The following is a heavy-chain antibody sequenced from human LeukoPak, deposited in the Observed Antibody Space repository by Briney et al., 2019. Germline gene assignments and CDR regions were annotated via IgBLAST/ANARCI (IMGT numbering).Heavy chain of an antibody. J-gene: IGHJ4*02. Sequence: GGSLTLSCAASGFIFSSYAMHWVRQAPGKGLEWGAVISFDGSNSYYADSVKGRFTISRDNSKNTLYLQMNSLRGEGTAIYHCAKDLSQSSTSWDYWGQGTLVTVSS. CDR1: GFIFSSYA. V-gene: IGHV3-30*18. D-gene: IGHD2-2*01. CDR2: ISFDGSNS. CDR3: AKDLSQSSTSWDY.